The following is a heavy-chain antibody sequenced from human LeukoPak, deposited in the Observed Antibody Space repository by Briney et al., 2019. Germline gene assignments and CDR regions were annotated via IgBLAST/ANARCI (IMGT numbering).Heavy chain of an antibody. CDR1: GDSISSYY. CDR3: ARSGSFLFDC. V-gene: IGHV4-4*07. CDR2: VDTSGNP. Sequence: PSETLSLTCTVSGDSISSYYWSWIRQPAGKGLEWIGHVDTSGNPHYNPSLNSRVTMSADASNNHLSLNLSSVPAADTAVYYCARSGSFLFDCWGQGILVTVSS. D-gene: IGHD1-26*01. J-gene: IGHJ4*02.